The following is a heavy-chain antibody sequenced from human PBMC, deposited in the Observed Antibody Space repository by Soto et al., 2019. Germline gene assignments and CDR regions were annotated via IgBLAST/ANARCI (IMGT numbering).Heavy chain of an antibody. Sequence: PGGSLRLSCAASGFTVSSNYMSWVRQAPGKGLEWVSVIYSGGSTYYADSVKGRFTISRDNSKNTLYLQMNSLRAEDTAVYYCARDRADITMVRGVIKYYYYGLDVWGQGTTVTVSS. J-gene: IGHJ6*02. V-gene: IGHV3-66*01. CDR3: ARDRADITMVRGVIKYYYYGLDV. D-gene: IGHD3-10*01. CDR2: IYSGGST. CDR1: GFTVSSNY.